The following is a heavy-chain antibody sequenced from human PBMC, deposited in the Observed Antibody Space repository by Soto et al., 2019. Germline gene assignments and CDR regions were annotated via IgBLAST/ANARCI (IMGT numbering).Heavy chain of an antibody. CDR3: ARSGYSYGPNPLLY. V-gene: IGHV4-39*07. CDR1: GGGVYSDGYY. D-gene: IGHD5-18*01. J-gene: IGHJ4*02. Sequence: SETLSLTCTVSGGGVYSDGYYWGWIRRPPGQGLEWIGYIYYSGSTNYNPSLKSRVTISLDTSKNQFSLKLSSVTAADTAVYYCARSGYSYGPNPLLYWGQGTLVTVSS. CDR2: IYYSGST.